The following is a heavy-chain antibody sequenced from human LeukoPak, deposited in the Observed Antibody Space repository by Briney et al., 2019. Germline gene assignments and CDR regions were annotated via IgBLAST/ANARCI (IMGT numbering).Heavy chain of an antibody. CDR3: AKSAGYCSGASCYLSGRAFYYFDG. J-gene: IGHJ4*01. V-gene: IGHV3-23*01. Sequence: PGGSLRLSCAASGFTFSSYALRWVRQAPGKGREWVSALSGSGGSTYYADSVKGRFTISRDNSKNTLYLQMSSLRAEDTAVYYCAKSAGYCSGASCYLSGRAFYYFDGWGQGSLVTVSS. CDR1: GFTFSSYA. CDR2: LSGSGGST. D-gene: IGHD2-15*01.